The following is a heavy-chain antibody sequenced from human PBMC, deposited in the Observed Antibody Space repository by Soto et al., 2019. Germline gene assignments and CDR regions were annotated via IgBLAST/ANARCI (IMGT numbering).Heavy chain of an antibody. V-gene: IGHV1-46*01. CDR2: INPSGGST. D-gene: IGHD4-17*01. J-gene: IGHJ6*02. Sequence: LSCEASGERFTSYYMHWARQAPGQGLEWMGIINPSGGSTSYAQKFQGRVTMTRDTSTSTVYMELSSLRSEDTAVYYCAREPSDYGEYGAYFYYGMDVWGQGTTVTVSS. CDR1: GERFTSYY. CDR3: AREPSDYGEYGAYFYYGMDV.